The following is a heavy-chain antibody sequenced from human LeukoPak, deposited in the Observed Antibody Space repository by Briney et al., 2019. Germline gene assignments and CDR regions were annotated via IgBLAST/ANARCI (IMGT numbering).Heavy chain of an antibody. CDR3: ARTSYDTTNDAFDI. J-gene: IGHJ3*02. Sequence: PSETLSLTCTVSGGSISSYYWSWIRQPAGKGLELIGRIYTSGSTNYNPSLRGRVTMSVDTSKNQFSLRLRSVTAADTAVYYCARTSYDTTNDAFDIWGQGTMVTVSS. V-gene: IGHV4-4*07. D-gene: IGHD3-22*01. CDR2: IYTSGST. CDR1: GGSISSYY.